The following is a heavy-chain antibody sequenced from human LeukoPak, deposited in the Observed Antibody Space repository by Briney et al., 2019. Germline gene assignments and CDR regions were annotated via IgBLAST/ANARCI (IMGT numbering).Heavy chain of an antibody. J-gene: IGHJ4*02. CDR3: ARWPYGAGYYFDY. CDR2: ISSSSSTI. CDR1: GFTFSSYS. D-gene: IGHD3-10*01. Sequence: GGSLRLSCAASGFTFSSYSMNWVRQAPGKGLEWVSYISSSSSTIYYADSVKGRFTISRDNAKNSLYLQMNSLRAEDTVVYYCARWPYGAGYYFDYWGQGTLVTVSS. V-gene: IGHV3-48*01.